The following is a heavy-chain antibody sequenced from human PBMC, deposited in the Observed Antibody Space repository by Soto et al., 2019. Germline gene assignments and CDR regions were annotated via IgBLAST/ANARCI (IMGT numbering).Heavy chain of an antibody. D-gene: IGHD5-18*01. J-gene: IGHJ4*02. CDR1: GFTFSSYS. CDR3: ARVISMDLLLHTAPGY. Sequence: GGSLRLSCAASGFTFSSYSMNWVRQAPGKGLEWISYISSSTSTIYYADSVKGRFTISRDNAKNSLYLQMNSLRDEDTAVYYCARVISMDLLLHTAPGYWGQGTLVTVSS. V-gene: IGHV3-48*02. CDR2: ISSSTSTI.